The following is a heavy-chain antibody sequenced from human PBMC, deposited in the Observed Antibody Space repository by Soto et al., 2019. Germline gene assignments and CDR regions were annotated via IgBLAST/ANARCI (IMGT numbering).Heavy chain of an antibody. CDR1: DWSFSGYY. J-gene: IGHJ5*02. Sequence: QVQVQQWGAGLLKPSETLSLTCAVYDWSFSGYYWSWIRQSPEKGLEWIGEINHSGSTNYNPSLKSRVTISVDTSKNQFSLKLNSVTAADMAVYYCARGGRGNWFDPWGQGTLVTVSS. CDR2: INHSGST. CDR3: ARGGRGNWFDP. D-gene: IGHD3-16*01. V-gene: IGHV4-34*01.